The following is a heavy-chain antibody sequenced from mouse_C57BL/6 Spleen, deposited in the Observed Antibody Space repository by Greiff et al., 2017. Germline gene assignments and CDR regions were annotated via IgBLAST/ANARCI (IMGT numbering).Heavy chain of an antibody. CDR1: GYAFSSYW. D-gene: IGHD2-3*01. CDR2: IYPGDGDT. V-gene: IGHV1-80*01. Sequence: VQVVESGAELVKPGASVKISCKASGYAFSSYWMNWVKQRPGKGLEWIGQIYPGDGDTNYNGKFKGKATLTADKSSSTAYMQLSSLTSEDSAVYFCARGNGYYEDYAMDYWGQGTSVTVSS. CDR3: ARGNGYYEDYAMDY. J-gene: IGHJ4*01.